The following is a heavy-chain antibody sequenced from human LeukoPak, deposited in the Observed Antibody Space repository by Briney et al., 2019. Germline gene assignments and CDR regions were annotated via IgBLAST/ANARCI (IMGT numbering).Heavy chain of an antibody. D-gene: IGHD1-26*01. Sequence: GGSLRLSCAASGFTFSSYWMSWVRQAPGEGLEGVANIKQDGSEKYYVDSVKGRFTISRDNAKNSLYLQMNSLRAEDTAVYYCARALGCELHVYFQHWGQGTLVTVSS. V-gene: IGHV3-7*01. CDR2: IKQDGSEK. CDR3: ARALGCELHVYFQH. CDR1: GFTFSSYW. J-gene: IGHJ1*01.